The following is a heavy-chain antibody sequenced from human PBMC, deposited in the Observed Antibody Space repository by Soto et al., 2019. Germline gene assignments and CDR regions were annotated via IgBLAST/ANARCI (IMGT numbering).Heavy chain of an antibody. CDR1: GFTFSSYA. CDR3: AKDGYDFWSGYNNIFDY. Sequence: GGSLRLSCAASGFTFSSYAMSWVRQAPGKGLEWVSAISGSGGSTYYADSVKGRFTISRDNSKNTLYLQMNSLRAEDTAVYYCAKDGYDFWSGYNNIFDYWGQGTLVTVSS. CDR2: ISGSGGST. J-gene: IGHJ4*02. D-gene: IGHD3-3*01. V-gene: IGHV3-23*01.